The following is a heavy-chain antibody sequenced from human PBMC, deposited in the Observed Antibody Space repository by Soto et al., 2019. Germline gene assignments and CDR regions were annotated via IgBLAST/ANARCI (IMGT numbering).Heavy chain of an antibody. J-gene: IGHJ6*02. V-gene: IGHV3-23*01. D-gene: IGHD3-3*01. CDR1: GFTFSHYA. Sequence: GGSLRLSCAASGFTFSHYAMSWVRQAPGKGLEWVSTLSAGDGSTYYADTVKGRFTISRDNSKNTLYLQMNSLRAEDTAVYYCTTVPPRITIFGVVIMPGYYGMDVWGQGTTVTVSS. CDR3: TTVPPRITIFGVVIMPGYYGMDV. CDR2: LSAGDGST.